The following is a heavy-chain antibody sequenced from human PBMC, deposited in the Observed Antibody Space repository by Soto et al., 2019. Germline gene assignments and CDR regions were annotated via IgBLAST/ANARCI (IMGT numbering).Heavy chain of an antibody. D-gene: IGHD4-4*01. Sequence: GGSLRLSCAASGFTFSSYSMNWVRQAPGKGLEWVSSISSSSSYIYYADSVKGRFTISRDNAKNSLYLQMNSLRAEDTAVYYCARQEHDYSNYDYWGQGTLVTVSS. V-gene: IGHV3-21*01. J-gene: IGHJ4*02. CDR2: ISSSSSYI. CDR1: GFTFSSYS. CDR3: ARQEHDYSNYDY.